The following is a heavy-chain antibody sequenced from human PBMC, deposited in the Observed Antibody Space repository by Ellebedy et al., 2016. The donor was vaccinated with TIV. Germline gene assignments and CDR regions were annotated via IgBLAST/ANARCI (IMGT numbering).Heavy chain of an antibody. CDR1: GFTVSSKY. CDR2: LYGDGST. J-gene: IGHJ6*02. D-gene: IGHD1-1*01. Sequence: GESLKNSCAASGFTVSSKYMSWVRQAPGKGLEWVTVLYGDGSTLYADSVRGRFSISRDNSKNTLYLQMTTLRAEDTAVYYCASLPCNWSHECDYDMDVWGQGTTVTVSS. CDR3: ASLPCNWSHECDYDMDV. V-gene: IGHV3-53*01.